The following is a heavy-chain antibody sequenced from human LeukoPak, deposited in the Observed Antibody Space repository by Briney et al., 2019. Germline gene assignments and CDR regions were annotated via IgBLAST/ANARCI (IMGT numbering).Heavy chain of an antibody. CDR2: GYVHHSGGT. CDR3: ARGTVTPSYFDY. J-gene: IGHJ4*02. D-gene: IGHD4-11*01. Sequence: SETLSLTCTVSGGSSISSRYHWGWIRQPPGKGLEWIGYGYVHHSGGTNCNPSLKSRVTISLDSSKNLFSLKLTSVTAADTAVYYCARGTVTPSYFDYWGQGTLVTVSS. CDR1: GGSSISSRYH. V-gene: IGHV4-61*05.